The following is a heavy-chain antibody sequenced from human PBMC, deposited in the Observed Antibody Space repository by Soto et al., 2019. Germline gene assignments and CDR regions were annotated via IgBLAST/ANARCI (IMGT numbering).Heavy chain of an antibody. CDR1: GGSISSSSYY. V-gene: IGHV4-39*01. D-gene: IGHD6-19*01. CDR2: IYYSGST. CDR3: ARVMARAGSWNYYMDV. Sequence: QLQLQESGPGLVKPSETLSLTCTVSGGSISSSSYYWGWIRQPPGKGLEWIGSIYYSGSTYYNPSLKGRVTISVDTSKNQCSLKLSSVTAADTAVYYCARVMARAGSWNYYMDVWGKGTTVTVSS. J-gene: IGHJ6*03.